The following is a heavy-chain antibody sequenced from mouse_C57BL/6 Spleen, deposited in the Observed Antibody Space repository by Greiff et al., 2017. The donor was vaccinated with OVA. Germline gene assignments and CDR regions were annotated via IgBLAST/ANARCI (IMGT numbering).Heavy chain of an antibody. Sequence: QVQLQQPGAELVRPGSSVKLSCKASGYTFTSYWMEWVKQRPGQGLEWIGNIYPSDSETHYNQKFKDKATLTVDKSSSTAYMQLSSLASEDSAVYYCARSYYGNFDYWGHGTTLTVSS. V-gene: IGHV1-61*01. J-gene: IGHJ2*01. D-gene: IGHD2-10*01. CDR1: GYTFTSYW. CDR3: ARSYYGNFDY. CDR2: IYPSDSET.